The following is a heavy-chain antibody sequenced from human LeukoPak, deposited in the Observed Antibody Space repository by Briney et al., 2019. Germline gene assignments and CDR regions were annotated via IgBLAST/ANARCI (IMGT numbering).Heavy chain of an antibody. CDR2: ISGSGGST. CDR1: GFTFSSYA. D-gene: IGHD3-22*01. CDR3: AKPTGYYYDSAPFDY. Sequence: SGGSLRLSCAASGFTFSSYAMSWVRQAPGKGLGWVSAISGSGGSTYYADSVKGRFTISRDNSKNTLYLQMNSLRAEDTAVYYCAKPTGYYYDSAPFDYWGQGTLVTVSS. V-gene: IGHV3-23*01. J-gene: IGHJ4*02.